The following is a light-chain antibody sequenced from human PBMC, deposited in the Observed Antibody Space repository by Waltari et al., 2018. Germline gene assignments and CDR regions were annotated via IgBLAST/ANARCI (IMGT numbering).Light chain of an antibody. CDR3: CSYAGSSTFV. CDR2: EVS. CDR1: SSDVGSYNL. J-gene: IGLJ2*01. V-gene: IGLV2-23*02. Sequence: QSALTQPASVSGSPGQSITISCTGTSSDVGSYNLVSRYQQHPGKAPKLIIYEVSKRPSGVSNRFSGSKSGNTASLTISGLQAEDEADYYCCSYAGSSTFVFGGGTKLTVL.